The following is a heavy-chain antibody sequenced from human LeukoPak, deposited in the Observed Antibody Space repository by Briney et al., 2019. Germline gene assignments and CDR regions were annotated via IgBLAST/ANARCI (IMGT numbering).Heavy chain of an antibody. Sequence: ASVKVSCKASGYTFTSYGISWVRQAPGQGLEWMGWISAYNGNTNYAQKLQGRVTMTTDTSTSTAYMELRSLRSDDTAVYYCARRLRYAVAPTPPFDYWGQGTLVTVSS. CDR3: ARRLRYAVAPTPPFDY. D-gene: IGHD3-16*01. J-gene: IGHJ4*02. V-gene: IGHV1-18*01. CDR2: ISAYNGNT. CDR1: GYTFTSYG.